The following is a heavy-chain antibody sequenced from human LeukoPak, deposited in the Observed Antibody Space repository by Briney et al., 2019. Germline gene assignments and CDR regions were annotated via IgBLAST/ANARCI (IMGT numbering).Heavy chain of an antibody. V-gene: IGHV1-24*01. CDR3: AMTDRYAGRPFDY. CDR2: FDPEDGEDGET. J-gene: IGHJ4*02. CDR1: GYGLIEVA. D-gene: IGHD3-9*01. Sequence: GASVKVSCKVSGYGLIEVAMHWVRQAPGKGLEWVGSFDPEDGEDGETHYAQKFQGRVTMTEDASTDTAYMELTRLSSEDTALYYCAMTDRYAGRPFDYWGQGTLVTVSS.